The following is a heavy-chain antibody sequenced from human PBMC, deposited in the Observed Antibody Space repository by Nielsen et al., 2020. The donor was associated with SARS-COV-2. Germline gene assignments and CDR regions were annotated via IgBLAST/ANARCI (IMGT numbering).Heavy chain of an antibody. Sequence: GESLKISCAASGFTFSFYWMNWVRQAPGKGLEWVANIKQDGSERYYVDSVKGRFTISRDSAKNSLYLQMNSLRAEDTAVYFCVRAINGDYWGQGTLVTVSS. CDR3: VRAINGDY. CDR2: IKQDGSER. J-gene: IGHJ4*02. V-gene: IGHV3-7*02. CDR1: GFTFSFYW.